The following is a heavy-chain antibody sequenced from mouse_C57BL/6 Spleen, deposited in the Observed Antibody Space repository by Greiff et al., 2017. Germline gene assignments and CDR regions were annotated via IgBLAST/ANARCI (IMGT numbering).Heavy chain of an antibody. D-gene: IGHD3-2*02. CDR2: IDPEDGET. CDR3: ARERTAQAHYFDY. Sequence: EVQLQQSGAELVKPGASVTLSCTASGFNIKDYYMHWVKQRTEKGLEWIGRIDPEDGETKYAPKFKGKATLTADPSSNTASLQLSSLTSEDNAVDYCARERTAQAHYFDYWGQGTTLTVSS. J-gene: IGHJ2*01. V-gene: IGHV14-2*01. CDR1: GFNIKDYY.